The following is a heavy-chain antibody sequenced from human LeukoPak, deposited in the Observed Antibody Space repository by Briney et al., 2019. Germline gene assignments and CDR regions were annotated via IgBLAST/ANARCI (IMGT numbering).Heavy chain of an antibody. CDR2: IYYSGST. Sequence: SENLSLTCTVSGGSISSSSYYWGWIRQPPGKGLEWIGSIYYSGSTYYNPSLKSRVTISVDTSKNQFSLKLSSVTAADTAVYYCASSEGVGATVDYWGQGTLVTVSS. D-gene: IGHD1-26*01. J-gene: IGHJ4*02. CDR1: GGSISSSSYY. CDR3: ASSEGVGATVDY. V-gene: IGHV4-39*01.